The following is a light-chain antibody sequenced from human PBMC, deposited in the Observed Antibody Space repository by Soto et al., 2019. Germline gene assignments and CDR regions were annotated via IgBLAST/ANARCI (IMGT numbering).Light chain of an antibody. V-gene: IGKV3D-15*01. CDR3: QQYNSWPLT. J-gene: IGKJ4*01. CDR2: SAS. Sequence: EIVMTQSPATLSVSPGERATLSCRASQSVRSNLAGYQQMPGQPPRLLIYSASTRATSIPARFSGSGSGTEFALTVSSLQSEDFAVYYCQQYNSWPLTFGGGTKVEIK. CDR1: QSVRSN.